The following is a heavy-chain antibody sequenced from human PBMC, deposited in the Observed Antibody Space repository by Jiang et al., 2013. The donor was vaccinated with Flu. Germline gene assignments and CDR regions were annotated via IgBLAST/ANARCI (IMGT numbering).Heavy chain of an antibody. CDR3: ARTTHMTSVTTDDF. CDR2: IIPVLGMT. J-gene: IGHJ4*02. CDR1: GGTFFNYA. Sequence: VSCKASGGTFFNYAVYWVRQAPGHGLEWMGRIIPVLGMTNYAQTLQGRLTITADKSTTTAYMDLNSLRIEDTAVYYCARTTHMTSVTTDDFWGQGTLVTVSS. V-gene: IGHV1-69*04. D-gene: IGHD4-17*01.